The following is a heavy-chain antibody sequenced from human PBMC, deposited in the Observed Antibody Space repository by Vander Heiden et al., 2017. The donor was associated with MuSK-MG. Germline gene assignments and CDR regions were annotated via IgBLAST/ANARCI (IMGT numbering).Heavy chain of an antibody. CDR2: IKQDGSEK. J-gene: IGHJ6*04. CDR3: ARGPPDV. V-gene: IGHV3-7*01. Sequence: EVQLVESGGGLVQPGGSLRLSCAASGFTFSSYGMSWVRQAPGKGLECVANIKQDGSEKYYVDSVKGRFTISRDNAKNSLYLQMNSLRAEDTAVYYCARGPPDVWGKGTTVTVSS. CDR1: GFTFSSYG.